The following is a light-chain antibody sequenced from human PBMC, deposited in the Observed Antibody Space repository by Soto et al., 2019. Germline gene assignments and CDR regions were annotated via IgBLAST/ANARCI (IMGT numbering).Light chain of an antibody. J-gene: IGLJ1*01. CDR3: QVWDVSTVHYV. Sequence: SYALTQPPSMSVAPGQTARITCGGNNIESKTVHWYQQKAGQAPVLVVYDDSDRPSGIPERFSGSNSGNTATLTISRVEAGDEADYYCQVWDVSTVHYVFGTGTKVTVL. CDR1: NIESKT. CDR2: DDS. V-gene: IGLV3-21*02.